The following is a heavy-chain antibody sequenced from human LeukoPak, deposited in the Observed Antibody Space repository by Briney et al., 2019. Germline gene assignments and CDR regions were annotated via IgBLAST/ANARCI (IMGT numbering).Heavy chain of an antibody. CDR1: GYTFTSYG. CDR2: ISAYNGNT. J-gene: IGHJ4*02. V-gene: IGHV1-18*01. Sequence: ASVKVSCKASGYTFTSYGINWVRQAPGQGLEWMGWISAYNGNTNCVQKLQDRVTMTTDTSTSTAYMELRSLRSDDTAVYYCARVLLGYYYDGSGRNFDYWGQGTLVTVSS. CDR3: ARVLLGYYYDGSGRNFDY. D-gene: IGHD3-22*01.